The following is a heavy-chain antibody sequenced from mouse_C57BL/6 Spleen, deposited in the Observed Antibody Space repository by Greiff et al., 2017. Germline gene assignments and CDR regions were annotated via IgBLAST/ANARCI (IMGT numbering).Heavy chain of an antibody. J-gene: IGHJ2*01. V-gene: IGHV5-4*01. CDR1: GFTFSSYA. CDR2: ISDGGSYT. Sequence: KLVESGGGLVKPGGSLKLSCAASGFTFSSYAMSWVRQTPEKRLEWVATISDGGSYTYYPDNVKGRFTISRDNAKNNLYLQMSHLKSEDTAMYYCARDPSHYYGSSPFDYWGQGTTLTVSS. D-gene: IGHD1-1*01. CDR3: ARDPSHYYGSSPFDY.